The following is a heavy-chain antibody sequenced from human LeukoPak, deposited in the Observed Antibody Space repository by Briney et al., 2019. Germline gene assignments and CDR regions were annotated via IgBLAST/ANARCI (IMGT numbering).Heavy chain of an antibody. CDR1: GFTFSDYY. CDR2: ISSSGNTI. CDR3: AKEYRRGWPFDY. J-gene: IGHJ4*02. Sequence: PGGSLKLSCAASGFTFSDYYMSWIRQAPGKGLEWVSYISSSGNTIYYADSVKGRFTVSRDNAKNSLYLQMNSLRAEDTAVYYCAKEYRRGWPFDYWGQGTRVTFSS. V-gene: IGHV3-11*01. D-gene: IGHD6-19*01.